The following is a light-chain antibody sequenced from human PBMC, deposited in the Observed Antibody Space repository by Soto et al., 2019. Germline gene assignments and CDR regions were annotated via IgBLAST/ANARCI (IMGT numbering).Light chain of an antibody. CDR2: DVT. V-gene: IGLV2-14*01. Sequence: QSALTQPASVSGSPGQSITISCTGTSSDVGGYNYVSWYQQLPVKPPKLMIYDVTNRPSGVSDRLSGSKSGNTASLTISGLQADDEADYYCSSYTSSSTPSVFGTGTKLTVL. CDR3: SSYTSSSTPSV. J-gene: IGLJ1*01. CDR1: SSDVGGYNY.